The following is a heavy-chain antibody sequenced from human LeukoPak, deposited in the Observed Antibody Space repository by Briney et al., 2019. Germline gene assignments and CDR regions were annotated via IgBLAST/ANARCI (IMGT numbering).Heavy chain of an antibody. D-gene: IGHD3-9*01. J-gene: IGHJ5*02. CDR3: ARDLLTGYLNWFDP. CDR1: AYTFTSYG. V-gene: IGHV1-18*01. Sequence: ASVKVSCKASAYTFTSYGISWVRQAPGQGLEWMGWISAYNGNTNYAQKLQGRVTMTTDTSTSTAYMELRSLRSDDTAVYYCARDLLTGYLNWFDPWGQGTLVTVSS. CDR2: ISAYNGNT.